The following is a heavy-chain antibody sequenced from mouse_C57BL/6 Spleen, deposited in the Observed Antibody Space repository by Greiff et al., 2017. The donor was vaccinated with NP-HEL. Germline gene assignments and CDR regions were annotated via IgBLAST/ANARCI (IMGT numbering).Heavy chain of an antibody. CDR3: ARWLRGFAY. CDR1: GFTFSDYG. J-gene: IGHJ3*01. Sequence: EVKLVESGGGLVKPGGSLKLSCAASGFTFSDYGMHWVRQAPEKWLEWVAYISSGSSTIYYADTVKGRFTLSRDNAKNTLLLQMTSLRSEDTAMYYCARWLRGFAYWGQGTLVTVSA. CDR2: ISSGSSTI. D-gene: IGHD2-2*01. V-gene: IGHV5-17*01.